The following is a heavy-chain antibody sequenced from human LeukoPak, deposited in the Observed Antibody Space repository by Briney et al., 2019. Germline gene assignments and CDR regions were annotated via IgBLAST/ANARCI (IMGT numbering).Heavy chain of an antibody. CDR3: ARAKYHYDYVWGSYRYTPYFDY. J-gene: IGHJ4*02. V-gene: IGHV4-59*11. CDR2: IYYSGST. CDR1: GRSISSHY. D-gene: IGHD3-16*02. Sequence: PSETMSLTCTVSGRSISSHYCSWIRQPPGKGLEWIEDIYYSGSTNYNPSLKSRVTISVDTSKNQFSLKLSSVTAADTAVYYCARAKYHYDYVWGSYRYTPYFDYWAREPWSPSPQ.